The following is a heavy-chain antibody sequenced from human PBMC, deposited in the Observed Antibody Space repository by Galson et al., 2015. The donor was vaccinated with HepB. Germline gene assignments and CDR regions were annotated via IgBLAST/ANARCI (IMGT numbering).Heavy chain of an antibody. CDR2: ISSNGGST. CDR3: AREGPYRRYYFDY. J-gene: IGHJ4*02. V-gene: IGHV3-64*01. D-gene: IGHD1-14*01. Sequence: SLRLSCAASGFTFSSYAMHWVRQAPGKGLEYVSAISSNGGSTYYANSVKGRFTISRDNSKNTLYLQMGSLRAEDMAVYYCAREGPYRRYYFDYWGQGTLVTVSS. CDR1: GFTFSSYA.